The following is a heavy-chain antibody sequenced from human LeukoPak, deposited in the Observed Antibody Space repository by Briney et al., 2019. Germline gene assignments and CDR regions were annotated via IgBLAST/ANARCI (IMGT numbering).Heavy chain of an antibody. J-gene: IGHJ5*02. CDR2: ISAYNGNT. D-gene: IGHD6-13*01. CDR3: ARSIAAAVFDP. Sequence: GASVMVSCKAAGYSFTSYDISWVRQAPGQGLEWMGWISAYNGNTNYAQKLQGRVTMTTDTSTSTAYMELRSLRSDDTAVYYCARSIAAAVFDPWGQGTLVTVSS. CDR1: GYSFTSYD. V-gene: IGHV1-18*01.